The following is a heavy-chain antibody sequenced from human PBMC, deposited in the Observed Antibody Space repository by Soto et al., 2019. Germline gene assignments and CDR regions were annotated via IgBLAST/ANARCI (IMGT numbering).Heavy chain of an antibody. CDR1: GFSLTSRPVG. D-gene: IGHD3-16*01. CDR3: AHRRNYDGSWNEGVFDY. J-gene: IGHJ4*02. V-gene: IGHV2-5*02. Sequence: QITLKESGPTLVKPTQTLTPTCTFSGFSLTSRPVGVGWVRQPPGNALEWLAFIYWDDDKRYSPSLGSTLTVTKDASKNQVVLTLTNMDPVDTATYYCAHRRNYDGSWNEGVFDYWGQGILVTVSS. CDR2: IYWDDDK.